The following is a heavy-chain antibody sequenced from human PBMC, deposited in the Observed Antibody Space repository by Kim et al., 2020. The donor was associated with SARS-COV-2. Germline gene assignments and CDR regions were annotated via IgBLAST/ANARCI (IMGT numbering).Heavy chain of an antibody. V-gene: IGHV3-23*01. D-gene: IGHD3-22*01. Sequence: GGSLRLSCAASGFTFSSYAMSWVRQAPGKGLEWVSAISGSGGSTYYADSVKGRFTISRDNSKNTLYLQMNSLRAEDTAVYYCAKEAHYYDSSGPGAFDIWGQGTMVTVSS. CDR1: GFTFSSYA. CDR2: ISGSGGST. J-gene: IGHJ3*02. CDR3: AKEAHYYDSSGPGAFDI.